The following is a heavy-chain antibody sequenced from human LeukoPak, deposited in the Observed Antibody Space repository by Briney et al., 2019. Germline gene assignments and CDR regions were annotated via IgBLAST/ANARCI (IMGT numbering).Heavy chain of an antibody. CDR2: IYHSGST. D-gene: IGHD2-2*01. CDR3: ARVRGYCNSTICYRYYFDY. V-gene: IGHV4-38-2*02. CDR1: GYSISSGYY. J-gene: IGHJ4*02. Sequence: SETLSLTCTVSGYSISSGYYWGWIRQPPGKGLEWIGTIYHSGSTYYNPSLKSRVTISVDTSKNQFSLKLTSVTAADTAVYYCARVRGYCNSTICYRYYFDYWGQGTLVTVSS.